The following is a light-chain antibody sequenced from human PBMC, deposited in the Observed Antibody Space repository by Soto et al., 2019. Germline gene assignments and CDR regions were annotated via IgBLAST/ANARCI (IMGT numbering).Light chain of an antibody. Sequence: EVVLTQSPVTLSVSPGETATLSCRASESISSNLAWYQQKPGQAPRLLVYGASTRATGIPARFSGSVSGTEFTLTISSLQSEDFAIXXXQQYSKWPRTFGQGTKV. CDR3: QQYSKWPRT. V-gene: IGKV3-15*01. CDR2: GAS. CDR1: ESISSN. J-gene: IGKJ1*01.